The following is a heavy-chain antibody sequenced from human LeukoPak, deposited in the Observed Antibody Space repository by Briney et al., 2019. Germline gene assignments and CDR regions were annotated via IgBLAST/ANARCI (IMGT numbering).Heavy chain of an antibody. V-gene: IGHV3-23*01. CDR2: ISGSGGST. Sequence: PGGSLRLSCAAYGFTFSSYAMSWVRQAPGKGLEWVSAISGSGGSTYYADSVKGRFTISRDNSKNTLYLQMNSLRAEDTAVYYCAKADYYDFWSGYFDYWGQGTLVTVSS. D-gene: IGHD3-3*01. CDR3: AKADYYDFWSGYFDY. J-gene: IGHJ4*02. CDR1: GFTFSSYA.